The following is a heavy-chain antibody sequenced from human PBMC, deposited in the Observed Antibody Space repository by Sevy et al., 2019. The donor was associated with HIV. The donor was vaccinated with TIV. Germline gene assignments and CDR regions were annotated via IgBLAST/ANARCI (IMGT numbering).Heavy chain of an antibody. CDR3: ARVNDSSGYYYGGAFDI. Sequence: ASVKVSCKASGGTFSSYAISWVRQAPGQGLEWMGGIIPIFGTANYAQKFQGRVTITADESTSTAYMELSSLRYEETAVYYCARVNDSSGYYYGGAFDIWGQGTMVTVSS. CDR1: GGTFSSYA. J-gene: IGHJ3*02. D-gene: IGHD3-22*01. V-gene: IGHV1-69*13. CDR2: IIPIFGTA.